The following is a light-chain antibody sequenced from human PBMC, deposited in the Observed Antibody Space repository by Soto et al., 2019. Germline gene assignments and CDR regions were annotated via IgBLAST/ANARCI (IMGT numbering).Light chain of an antibody. V-gene: IGKV1-5*01. CDR2: DAS. J-gene: IGKJ1*01. CDR3: QQYNSYSGT. CDR1: QSISSW. Sequence: DIQMTQSPSTLSASVGDRVTITCRASQSISSWLAWYPQKPGKAPKLLIYDASSLESGVPSRCSGSGSGTEFNLTVSSLQPDDFATYYCQQYNSYSGTFGQGTKVEIK.